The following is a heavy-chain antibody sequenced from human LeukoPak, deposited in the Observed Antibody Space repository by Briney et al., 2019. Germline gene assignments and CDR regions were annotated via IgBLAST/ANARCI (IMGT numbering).Heavy chain of an antibody. J-gene: IGHJ6*02. CDR3: ARGDYGYYGMDV. CDR2: INPNSGGT. CDR1: GYTFTSYY. D-gene: IGHD4-17*01. V-gene: IGHV1-2*02. Sequence: ASVKVSCKASGYTFTSYYMHWVRQAPGQGLEWMGWINPNSGGTNYAQKFQGRVTMTRDTSISTAYMELSRLRSDDTAVYYCARGDYGYYGMDVWGQGTTVTVSS.